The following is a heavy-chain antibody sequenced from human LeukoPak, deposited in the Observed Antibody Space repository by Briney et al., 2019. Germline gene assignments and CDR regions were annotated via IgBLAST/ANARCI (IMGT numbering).Heavy chain of an antibody. J-gene: IGHJ4*02. D-gene: IGHD6-13*01. Sequence: GGSLRLSCTASGFTFGDYAMSWVRQAPGKGLDWVGFIRSKAYGGTTEYAASVKGRFTISRDDSKSIAYLQMNSLKTEDTAVYYCTRLGIAAAGTYYFDSWGQGTLGTVSS. V-gene: IGHV3-49*04. CDR3: TRLGIAAAGTYYFDS. CDR1: GFTFGDYA. CDR2: IRSKAYGGTT.